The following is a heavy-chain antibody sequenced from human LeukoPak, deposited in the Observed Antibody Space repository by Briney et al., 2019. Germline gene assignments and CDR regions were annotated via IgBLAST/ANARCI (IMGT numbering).Heavy chain of an antibody. CDR1: GGSISSGSYY. CDR2: IYTSGST. CDR3: ARERSSLDAFDI. V-gene: IGHV4-61*02. J-gene: IGHJ3*02. D-gene: IGHD6-13*01. Sequence: IPSETLSLTCTVSGGSISSGSYYWSWIRQPAGKGLEWIGRIYTSGSTNYNPSLKSRVTISVDTSKNQFSLKLSSVTAADTAVYYCARERSSLDAFDIWGQGTMVTVSS.